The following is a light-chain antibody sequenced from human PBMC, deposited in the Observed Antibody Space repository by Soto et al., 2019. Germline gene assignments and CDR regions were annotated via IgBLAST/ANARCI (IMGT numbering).Light chain of an antibody. CDR3: QQRSNWPPIT. Sequence: EIVLTQSPATLSFSPCERATLSCRSSQSVSSYLAWYQQKPGQAPRLLIYAASNRATGIPARFSGSGSGTDFTLTISSLEPEDFAVYYCQQRSNWPPITFGQGTRLEIK. CDR1: QSVSSY. CDR2: AAS. V-gene: IGKV3-11*01. J-gene: IGKJ5*01.